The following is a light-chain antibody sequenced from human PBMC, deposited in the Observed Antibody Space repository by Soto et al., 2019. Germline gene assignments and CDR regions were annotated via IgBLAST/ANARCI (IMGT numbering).Light chain of an antibody. V-gene: IGKV3-11*01. CDR2: DAY. CDR3: QHRANWPLT. Sequence: EIVLTQSPATRSWSPGERATLSCRASQSVSRYLTWYQQKRGQAPRLLIYDAYNRATGIPARFSGSGSGTDFTLTISSLEPEDFAVYYCQHRANWPLTFGGGTKVEIK. CDR1: QSVSRY. J-gene: IGKJ4*01.